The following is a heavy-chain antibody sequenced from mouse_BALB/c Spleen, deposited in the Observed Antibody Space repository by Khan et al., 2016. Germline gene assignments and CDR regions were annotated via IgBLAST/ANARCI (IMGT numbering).Heavy chain of an antibody. CDR3: ARVYNYGSPYFDY. Sequence: EVQLLETGGGLVQPGGSLKLSCAASGFTFSNFGMSWVRQTPDKRLELVATINSNGGNTYYPDSVKGRFTISRDNSNNTLYLQMNSLKSEDTAMYFCARVYNYGSPYFDYWGQGTTLTVSS. D-gene: IGHD1-1*01. V-gene: IGHV5-6-3*01. CDR1: GFTFSNFG. J-gene: IGHJ2*01. CDR2: INSNGGNT.